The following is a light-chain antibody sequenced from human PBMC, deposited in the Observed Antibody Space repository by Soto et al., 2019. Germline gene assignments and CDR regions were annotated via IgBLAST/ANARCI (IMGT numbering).Light chain of an antibody. Sequence: QSALTQPASVSGSPGQSITISCTGTSSDVGGSNYVSWYQQHPGKAPKLMIYDVNHRPSGMSNRFSGSKSGNTASLIISGLPAEDEADYYCSSYRSGSTLVFGGGTKLTVL. CDR1: SSDVGGSNY. J-gene: IGLJ2*01. CDR3: SSYRSGSTLV. CDR2: DVN. V-gene: IGLV2-14*01.